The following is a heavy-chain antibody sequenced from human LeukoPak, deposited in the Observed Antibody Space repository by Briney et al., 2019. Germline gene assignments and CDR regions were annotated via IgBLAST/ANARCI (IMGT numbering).Heavy chain of an antibody. CDR1: GYTFTGYY. Sequence: GASVKVSCKASGYTFTGYYMHVMRQAPGQGLQWMGWINPNSGGTNYAQKFQGRVTMTRDTSISTAYMELSRLRSDDTAVYYCARGPNYYDSSGYYSHWGQGTLVTVSS. CDR2: INPNSGGT. V-gene: IGHV1-2*02. CDR3: ARGPNYYDSSGYYSH. D-gene: IGHD3-22*01. J-gene: IGHJ4*02.